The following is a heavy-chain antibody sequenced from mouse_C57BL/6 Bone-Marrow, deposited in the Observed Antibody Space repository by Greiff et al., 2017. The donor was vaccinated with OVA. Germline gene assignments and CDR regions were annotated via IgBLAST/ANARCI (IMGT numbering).Heavy chain of an antibody. J-gene: IGHJ1*03. D-gene: IGHD1-1*01. Sequence: EVKLVESGGGLVKPGGSLKLSCAASGFTFSDYGMHWVRQAPEKGLEWVAYISSGSSTIYYADTVKGRFTISRDNAKNTLFLQMTSLRSEDTAMYYCARGEAYYYGSSSYWYFDVWGTGTTVTVSS. CDR3: ARGEAYYYGSSSYWYFDV. CDR1: GFTFSDYG. CDR2: ISSGSSTI. V-gene: IGHV5-17*01.